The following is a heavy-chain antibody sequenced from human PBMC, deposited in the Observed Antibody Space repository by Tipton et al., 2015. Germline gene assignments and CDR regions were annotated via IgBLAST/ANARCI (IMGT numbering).Heavy chain of an antibody. Sequence: TLSLTCAVSGDSISSSNWWSWVRQPPGKGLEWIGSLSYSGKTDYNPPLRSRVTISIDTSKNQFSLRLSSVTAADTAVYYCARSLFPETAGLENWFDPWGQGTLVTVSS. V-gene: IGHV4-4*02. CDR1: GDSISSSNW. CDR3: ARSLFPETAGLENWFDP. D-gene: IGHD6-13*01. CDR2: LSYSGKT. J-gene: IGHJ5*02.